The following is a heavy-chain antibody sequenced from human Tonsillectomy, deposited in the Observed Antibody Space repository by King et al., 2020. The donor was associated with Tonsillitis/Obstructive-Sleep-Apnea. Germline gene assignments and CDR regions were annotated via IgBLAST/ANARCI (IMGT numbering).Heavy chain of an antibody. Sequence: QLVQSGAEVKKPGSSVKVSCKASGGTFSSYAISWVRQAPGQGLEWMGGIIPIFGTANYAQKFQGIVTITADESTSTAYMELSSLRSEDTAVYYCASQVAVAGTNYYGMDVWGQGTTVTVSS. V-gene: IGHV1-69*01. D-gene: IGHD6-19*01. CDR1: GGTFSSYA. J-gene: IGHJ6*02. CDR3: ASQVAVAGTNYYGMDV. CDR2: IIPIFGTA.